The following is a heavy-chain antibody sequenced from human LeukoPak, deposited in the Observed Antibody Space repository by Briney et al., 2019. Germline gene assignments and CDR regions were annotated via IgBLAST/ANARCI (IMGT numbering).Heavy chain of an antibody. J-gene: IGHJ3*02. V-gene: IGHV3-7*01. D-gene: IGHD6-13*01. CDR2: TNKDGSER. Sequence: GGSLRLSCAASAFTFSSHWMTWVRQVPGKGLEWVANTNKDGSERYYVDSVKGRFTISRDNAKNSLYLQMNSLRAEDTAVYYCARDSEYSSSFAFDIWGQGTMVTVSS. CDR3: ARDSEYSSSFAFDI. CDR1: AFTFSSHW.